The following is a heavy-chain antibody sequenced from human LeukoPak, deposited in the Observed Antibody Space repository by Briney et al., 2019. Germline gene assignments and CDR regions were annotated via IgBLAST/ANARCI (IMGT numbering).Heavy chain of an antibody. CDR1: GFTFSTYS. J-gene: IGHJ4*02. D-gene: IGHD3-10*01. V-gene: IGHV3-48*01. Sequence: GGSLRLSCAASGFTFSTYSLNWVRQAPGKGLEWVSYISSSSSTIYYADSVKGRFTISRDNSKNTLYLQMNSLRAEDTAVYYCAKSMVRGVNRPLQNFDYWGQGTLVTVSS. CDR3: AKSMVRGVNRPLQNFDY. CDR2: ISSSSSTI.